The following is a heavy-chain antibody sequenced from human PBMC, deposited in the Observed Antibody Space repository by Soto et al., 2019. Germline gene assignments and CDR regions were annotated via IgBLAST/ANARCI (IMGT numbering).Heavy chain of an antibody. J-gene: IGHJ4*02. CDR2: ISSTSGYI. Sequence: EVQLVESGGGLVKPGGSLRLSCAASGFTFSVYSMNWVRQAPGKGLEWVSSISSTSGYIYYADSVKGRFTISRDNAKNSLYLQMNSLRAEDTAVYYCARDLRGAVAGTIDSWGQGTLVTVSS. D-gene: IGHD6-19*01. CDR3: ARDLRGAVAGTIDS. V-gene: IGHV3-21*06. CDR1: GFTFSVYS.